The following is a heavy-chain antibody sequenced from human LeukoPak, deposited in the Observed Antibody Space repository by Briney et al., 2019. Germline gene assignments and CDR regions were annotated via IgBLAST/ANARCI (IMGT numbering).Heavy chain of an antibody. D-gene: IGHD3-22*01. CDR2: IYHHGST. V-gene: IGHV4-4*02. Sequence: PSETLSLTCGVSGGSISSSNWWSWVRQPPGKGLEWIGEIYHHGSTNYNPSLKSRVTISVDKFKNQFSLNLTSVTAADTAVYYCARTYSDSSGFYPDAFDIWGQGTMVTVTS. CDR1: GGSISSSNW. J-gene: IGHJ3*02. CDR3: ARTYSDSSGFYPDAFDI.